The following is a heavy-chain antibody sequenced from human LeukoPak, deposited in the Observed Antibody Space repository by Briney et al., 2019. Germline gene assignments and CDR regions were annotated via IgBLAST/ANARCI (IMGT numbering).Heavy chain of an antibody. V-gene: IGHV3-23*01. CDR3: ARGTIFGVAIH. Sequence: GGSLRLSCAASGFTFSSYAMSWVRQAPGKGLEWVSAISGSGGSTYYADSVKGRFTISRDNSKNTLYLQMNSLRAEDTAVYYCARGTIFGVAIHWGQGTLVTVSS. D-gene: IGHD3-3*01. CDR1: GFTFSSYA. CDR2: ISGSGGST. J-gene: IGHJ4*02.